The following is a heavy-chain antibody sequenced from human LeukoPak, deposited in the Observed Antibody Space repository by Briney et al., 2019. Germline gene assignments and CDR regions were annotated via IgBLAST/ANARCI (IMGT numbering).Heavy chain of an antibody. CDR3: AASRSSGWYEAIDY. CDR2: IYHSGST. J-gene: IGHJ4*02. CDR1: GGSISSGGYS. D-gene: IGHD6-19*01. Sequence: PSETLSLTCAVSGGSISSGGYSWSWIRQPPGTGLEWIGYIYHSGSTYYNPSLKSRVTISVDRSKNQFSLKLSSVTAADTAVYYCAASRSSGWYEAIDYWGQGTLVTVSS. V-gene: IGHV4-30-2*01.